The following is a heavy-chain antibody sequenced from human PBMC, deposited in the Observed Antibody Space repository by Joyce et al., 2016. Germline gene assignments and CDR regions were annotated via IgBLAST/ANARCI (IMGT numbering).Heavy chain of an antibody. D-gene: IGHD2-15*01. J-gene: IGHJ4*02. CDR1: GFTFSRYG. CDR3: AKDPYSDFYCDY. CDR2: IFYDGSNK. Sequence: QVQLVESGGGVVQPGRSLRLSCVSSGFTFSRYGMHWVRQAPGKGVGWVAVIFYDGSNKYYADAVKGRFTISRDNSKNTLYLQMNSLTPEDTAVYYCAKDPYSDFYCDYWGQGTLVTVSS. V-gene: IGHV3-30*18.